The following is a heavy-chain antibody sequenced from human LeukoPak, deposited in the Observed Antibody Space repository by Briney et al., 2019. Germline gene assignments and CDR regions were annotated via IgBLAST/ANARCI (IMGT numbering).Heavy chain of an antibody. J-gene: IGHJ4*02. V-gene: IGHV4-61*08. CDR3: ARTKRERDGYNYDFDY. CDR2: IYYSGST. D-gene: IGHD5-24*01. CDR1: GGSISSGGYY. Sequence: PSETLSLTCTVSGGSISSGGYYWSWIRQPPGKGLEWIGYIYYSGSTNYNPSLKSRVTISVDTSKNQFSLKLSSVTAADTAVYYCARTKRERDGYNYDFDYWGQGTLVTVSS.